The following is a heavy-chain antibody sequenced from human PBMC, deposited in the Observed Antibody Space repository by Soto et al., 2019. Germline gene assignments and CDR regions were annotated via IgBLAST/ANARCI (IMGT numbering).Heavy chain of an antibody. V-gene: IGHV4-31*03. CDR3: AREGRIRRITGTPRTGMDV. Sequence: PSETLSLTCTVSGGSISSGGYYWSWIRQHPGKGLEWIGYIYYSGSTYYNPSLKSRVTISVDTSKNQFSLKLSSVTAADTAVYYCAREGRIRRITGTPRTGMDVWGQGTTVTVSS. J-gene: IGHJ6*02. D-gene: IGHD1-7*01. CDR2: IYYSGST. CDR1: GGSISSGGYY.